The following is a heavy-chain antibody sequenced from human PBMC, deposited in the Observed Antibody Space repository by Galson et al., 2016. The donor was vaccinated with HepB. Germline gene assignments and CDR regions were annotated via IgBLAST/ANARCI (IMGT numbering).Heavy chain of an antibody. V-gene: IGHV1-18*01. CDR1: GYTFSDYG. J-gene: IGHJ6*02. Sequence: SVKVSCKASGYTFSDYGISWVRQAPGQGLEWVGWISGYSGNIEYAQKFQGRVTLTTSTSTANMELRSLRSDDSAVYYCAKDCLFVYVWGNYRRGYRYGLDVWGQGTTVTVSS. CDR3: AKDCLFVYVWGNYRRGYRYGLDV. D-gene: IGHD3-16*02. CDR2: ISGYSGNI.